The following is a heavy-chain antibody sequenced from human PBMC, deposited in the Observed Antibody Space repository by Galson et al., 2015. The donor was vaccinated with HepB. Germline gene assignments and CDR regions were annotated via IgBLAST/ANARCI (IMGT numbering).Heavy chain of an antibody. CDR1: GLTFSSYA. D-gene: IGHD5-18*01. CDR3: ARDPRGYNYGFFDF. J-gene: IGHJ4*02. V-gene: IGHV3-30*04. Sequence: SLRLSCAASGLTFSSYAMHWVRQAPGKGLEWVALISYDGSNEYYADSVQGRFTIPRDNSKNTLFLQMNSLRPDDTAVYYCARDPRGYNYGFFDFWGQGTLVTVSS. CDR2: ISYDGSNE.